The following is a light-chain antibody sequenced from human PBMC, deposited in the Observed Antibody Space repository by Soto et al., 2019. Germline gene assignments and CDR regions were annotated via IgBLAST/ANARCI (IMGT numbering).Light chain of an antibody. J-gene: IGKJ1*01. CDR3: QKYNNWPQT. CDR1: QNILSN. CDR2: GAS. V-gene: IGKV3-15*01. Sequence: EILMTHSEATLSVSPLYIASLSCRASQNILSNLAWYQQKPGQAPRLLIYGASTRASGVPTRFSGSRSGAEFTLTINSLQSEDFAVYYCQKYNNWPQTFGQGTKVDIK.